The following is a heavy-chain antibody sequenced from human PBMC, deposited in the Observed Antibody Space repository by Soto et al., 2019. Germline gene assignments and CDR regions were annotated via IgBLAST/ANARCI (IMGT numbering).Heavy chain of an antibody. Sequence: QVQLVESGGGVVQPGRSLRLSCAASGFTFSSYAMHWVRQAPGKGLEWVTVISYDGSNKYDADSVKGRFTISRDNSNITLYLKMHSLRAEDTAVYYCARDRGPDSSGWLYWGQGTLVTVSS. J-gene: IGHJ4*02. CDR1: GFTFSSYA. CDR2: ISYDGSNK. CDR3: ARDRGPDSSGWLY. V-gene: IGHV3-30-3*01. D-gene: IGHD6-19*01.